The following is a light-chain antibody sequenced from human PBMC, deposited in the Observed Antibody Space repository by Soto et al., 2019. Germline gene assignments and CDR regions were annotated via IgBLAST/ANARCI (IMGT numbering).Light chain of an antibody. V-gene: IGLV2-14*01. J-gene: IGLJ2*01. CDR3: SSYTSSSTLV. CDR1: SSDVGGYNY. Sequence: QSVLTQPASMSGSPGQSITISCTGTSSDVGGYNYVSWYQQHPGKAPKLMIYDVSYRPSGVSNRFSGSKSGNTASLTISGLQAEDEADYYCSSYTSSSTLVFGGGTKLTVL. CDR2: DVS.